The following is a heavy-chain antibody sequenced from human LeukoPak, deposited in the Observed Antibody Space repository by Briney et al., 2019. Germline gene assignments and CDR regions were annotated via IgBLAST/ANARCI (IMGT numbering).Heavy chain of an antibody. V-gene: IGHV3-30-3*01. J-gene: IGHJ4*02. CDR1: GFTFSSYA. Sequence: GGSLRLSCAASGFTFSSYAMHWVRQAPGKGLEWVAVISYDGSNKYYADSVKGRFTISRDNSKNTLYLQMNSLRAEDTAVYYCAKAPKVVSMAYFDYWGQGTLVTVSS. CDR3: AKAPKVVSMAYFDY. CDR2: ISYDGSNK. D-gene: IGHD3-22*01.